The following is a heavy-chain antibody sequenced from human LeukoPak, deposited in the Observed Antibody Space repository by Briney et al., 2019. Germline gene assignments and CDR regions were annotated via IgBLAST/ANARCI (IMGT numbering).Heavy chain of an antibody. CDR2: INAGNGNT. CDR1: GYTFTSYA. CDR3: ARDIVVVTANGREDDAFDI. J-gene: IGHJ3*02. Sequence: ASVKVSCKASGYTFTSYAMHWVRQAPGQRLEWVGWINAGNGNTKYSQKFQGRVTITRDTSASTAYMELSSLRSEDTAVYYCARDIVVVTANGREDDAFDIWGQGTIVTVSS. V-gene: IGHV1-3*01. D-gene: IGHD2-21*02.